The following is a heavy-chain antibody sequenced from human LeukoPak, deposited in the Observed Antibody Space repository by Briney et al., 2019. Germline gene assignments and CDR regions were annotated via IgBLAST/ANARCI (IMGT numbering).Heavy chain of an antibody. CDR2: IYYSGST. CDR1: GGSISSSSYY. CDR3: ARDRTGVDRYYYYYMDV. D-gene: IGHD2-8*01. V-gene: IGHV4-39*07. Sequence: SDTLSLTCTVSGGSISSSSYYWGWIRQPPGKGLEWIGSIYYSGSTYYNPSLKSRVTISVDTSKNQSSLKLSSVTAADTAVYYCARDRTGVDRYYYYYMDVWGKGTTVTVSS. J-gene: IGHJ6*03.